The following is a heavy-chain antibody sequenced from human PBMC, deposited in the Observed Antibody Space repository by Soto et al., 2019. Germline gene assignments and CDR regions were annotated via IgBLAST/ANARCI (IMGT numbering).Heavy chain of an antibody. CDR3: ARGLLRGSYLLSFDF. V-gene: IGHV3-11*01. CDR2: ISSSGSHT. D-gene: IGHD4-17*01. CDR1: GFSFSDYH. J-gene: IGHJ4*02. Sequence: GSLRLACAASGFSFSDYHMSWIREAPGKGLEWLSYISSSGSHTYYTDSVKGRFTISRDNAKNSLYLQMNSLRVEDTAVYYCARGLLRGSYLLSFDFWGQGTLVTVSS.